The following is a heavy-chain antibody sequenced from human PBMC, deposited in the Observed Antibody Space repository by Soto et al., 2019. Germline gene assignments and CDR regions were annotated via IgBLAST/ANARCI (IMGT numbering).Heavy chain of an antibody. CDR2: ISSSSSYT. CDR3: ARVSAYYYDSSGYVDY. Sequence: PGGSLRLSCAASGFTFSDYYMSWIRQAPGKGLEWVSYISSSSSYTNYADSVKGRFTISRDNAKNSLYLQMNSLGAEDTAVYYCARVSAYYYDSSGYVDYWGQGTLVTVSS. J-gene: IGHJ4*02. V-gene: IGHV3-11*06. D-gene: IGHD3-22*01. CDR1: GFTFSDYY.